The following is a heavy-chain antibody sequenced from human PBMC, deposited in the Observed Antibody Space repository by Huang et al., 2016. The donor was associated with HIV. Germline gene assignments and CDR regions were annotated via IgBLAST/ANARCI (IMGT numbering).Heavy chain of an antibody. D-gene: IGHD6-25*01. CDR2: NKTKEDGGTK. CDR3: TTWARTSAGGN. Sequence: EVQLVESGGGLVKPGGSLRLSCAASGFTFKDAWMSWVRQTPGKGLEGVGLNKTKEDGGTKDYAAPVKGRFSMSRDDSKNTFYLQMNSLKSEDTAVYYCTTWARTSAGGNWGQGTLVSVSS. J-gene: IGHJ4*02. CDR1: GFTFKDAW. V-gene: IGHV3-15*01.